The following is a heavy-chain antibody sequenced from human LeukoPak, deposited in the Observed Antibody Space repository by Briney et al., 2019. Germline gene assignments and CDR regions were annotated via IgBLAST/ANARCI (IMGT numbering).Heavy chain of an antibody. CDR1: GFTFSNYW. V-gene: IGHV3-74*01. D-gene: IGHD6-13*01. CDR3: ARVSSSWYYYYYYMDV. CDR2: INSDGSST. Sequence: GGSLRLSCAASGFTFSNYWMHWVRQAPGKGLVWVSRINSDGSSTSYADSVKGRFTISRDNAKNTLYLQMNSLRAEDTAVYYCARVSSSWYYYYYYMDVWGKGTTVTVSS. J-gene: IGHJ6*03.